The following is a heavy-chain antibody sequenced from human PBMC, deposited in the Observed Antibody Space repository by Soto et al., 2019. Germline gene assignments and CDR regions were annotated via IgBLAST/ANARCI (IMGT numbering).Heavy chain of an antibody. Sequence: PSETLSLTCTVSGGSISSSSYYWGWIRQPPGKGLEWIGSIYYSGSTYYNPSLKSRVTISVDTSKNQFSLKLSSVTAADTAVYYCARQSMMKCFDCWGQGTLVTVSS. CDR3: ARQSMMKCFDC. D-gene: IGHD3-22*01. J-gene: IGHJ4*02. CDR1: GGSISSSSYY. CDR2: IYYSGST. V-gene: IGHV4-39*01.